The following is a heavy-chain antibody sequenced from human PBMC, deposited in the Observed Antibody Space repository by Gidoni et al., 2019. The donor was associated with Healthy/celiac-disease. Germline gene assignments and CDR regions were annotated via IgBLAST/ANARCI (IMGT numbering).Heavy chain of an antibody. CDR3: ARDRGYYYDSREV. J-gene: IGHJ4*02. Sequence: EVQLVESGGGLVQPGGSLRLSCAASGFTFSSYWMSWVRQAPGKGLEWVANIKQDGSEKYYVDSVKGRFTISRDNAKNSLYLQMNSLRAEDTAVYYCARDRGYYYDSREVWGQGTLDTVSS. D-gene: IGHD3-22*01. V-gene: IGHV3-7*01. CDR1: GFTFSSYW. CDR2: IKQDGSEK.